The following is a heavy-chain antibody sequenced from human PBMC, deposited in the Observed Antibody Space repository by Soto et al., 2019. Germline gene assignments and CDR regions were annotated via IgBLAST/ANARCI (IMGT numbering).Heavy chain of an antibody. CDR2: MNPSTSET. CDR3: TRAGDSGAWIAN. V-gene: IGHV1-8*01. CDR1: GYAFTNNG. J-gene: IGHJ4*02. D-gene: IGHD7-27*01. Sequence: QVQLVQSGAEVKKPGASVKVSCKASGYAFTNNGINWVRQATGQGLEWMGWMNPSTSETGYTQKFQGRLAMTRDTSITTAYMELTSLTSEDTAVYYCTRAGDSGAWIANWGQGTLVTVSS.